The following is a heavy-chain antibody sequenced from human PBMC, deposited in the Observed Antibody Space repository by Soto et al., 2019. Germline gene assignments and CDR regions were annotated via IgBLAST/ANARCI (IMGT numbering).Heavy chain of an antibody. V-gene: IGHV3-13*01. CDR1: GFTFSSYD. CDR3: ARGYLTQPIDY. D-gene: IGHD1-1*01. Sequence: GGSLRLSCAASGFTFSSYDMHWVRQVIGKSLEWVSAIGTAGDTNYSGSVKGRFTISRENARNSLYLQMNSLRAGDTAVYYCARGYLTQPIDYWGPGNLVTFSS. CDR2: IGTAGDT. J-gene: IGHJ4*02.